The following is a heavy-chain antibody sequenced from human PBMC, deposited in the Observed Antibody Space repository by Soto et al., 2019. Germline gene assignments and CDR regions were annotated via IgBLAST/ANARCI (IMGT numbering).Heavy chain of an antibody. CDR2: INNSSSYT. J-gene: IGHJ2*01. Sequence: QVQLVESGGGLVKPGGSLRLSCAASGFTFSDYYMSWIRQAPGKGLEWISYINNSSSYTNYADSVKGRFTISRDNAKNSLYLQMNSLRAEDTVVYYCARTIAAAGGRRYFDLWGRGTLVTVSS. D-gene: IGHD6-13*01. CDR3: ARTIAAAGGRRYFDL. CDR1: GFTFSDYY. V-gene: IGHV3-11*05.